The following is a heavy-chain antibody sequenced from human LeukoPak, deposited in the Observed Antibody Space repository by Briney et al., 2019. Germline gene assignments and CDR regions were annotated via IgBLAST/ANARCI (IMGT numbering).Heavy chain of an antibody. CDR1: GGSISSSSYY. CDR3: ARVAVSYYYMDV. CDR2: IYYSGST. V-gene: IGHV4-39*01. Sequence: SETLSLTCTVSGGSISSSSYYWGWIRQPPGKGLEWIGSIYYSGSTYYNPSLKSRVTISVDTSKNQFSLKLSSVTAADTAVYYCARVAVSYYYMDVWGKGTTVTISS. J-gene: IGHJ6*03.